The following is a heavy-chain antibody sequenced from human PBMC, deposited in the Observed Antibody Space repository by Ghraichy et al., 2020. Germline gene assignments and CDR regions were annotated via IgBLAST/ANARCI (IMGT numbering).Heavy chain of an antibody. CDR1: GFSFSGCW. V-gene: IGHV3-7*01. CDR3: AKNIVATGKNLYYYYGMDV. Sequence: LSLTCAASGFSFSGCWMSWVRQAPGEGQEWVASIKQDGSEKIYVDSVKGRFTIFRDNAGNSLYLQMTSLRAEDTAMYYCAKNIVATGKNLYYYYGMDVWGQGTTVTVSS. CDR2: IKQDGSEK. J-gene: IGHJ6*02. D-gene: IGHD5-12*01.